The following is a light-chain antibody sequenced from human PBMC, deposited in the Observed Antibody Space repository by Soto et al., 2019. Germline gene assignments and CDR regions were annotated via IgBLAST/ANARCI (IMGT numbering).Light chain of an antibody. CDR2: LNSDGSH. V-gene: IGLV4-69*01. Sequence: QPVLTQSPSASASLGASVKLTCTLSSGHSSYAIAWHQQQPEKGPRYLMKLNSDGSHSKGDGIPDRFSGSSSGAERYLTTSSLQSEDEADCYCQTWGTGIRWVFGGGTKLTVL. CDR1: SGHSSYA. CDR3: QTWGTGIRWV. J-gene: IGLJ3*02.